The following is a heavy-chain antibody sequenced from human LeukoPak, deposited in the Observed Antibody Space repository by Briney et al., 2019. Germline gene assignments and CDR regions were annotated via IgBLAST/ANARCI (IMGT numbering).Heavy chain of an antibody. V-gene: IGHV3-23*01. CDR2: ISGSGGST. Sequence: GGSLRLSCAASGFTFSSYAMSWVRQAPGKGLEWVSAISGSGGSTYYADSVKGRFTISRDNSKNTLYLQTNSLRAEDTAVYYCAKDPGDSSGYFDYWGQGTLVTVSS. J-gene: IGHJ4*02. D-gene: IGHD3-22*01. CDR1: GFTFSSYA. CDR3: AKDPGDSSGYFDY.